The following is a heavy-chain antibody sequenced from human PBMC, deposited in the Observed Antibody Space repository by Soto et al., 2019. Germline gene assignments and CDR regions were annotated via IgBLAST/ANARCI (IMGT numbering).Heavy chain of an antibody. D-gene: IGHD3-22*01. V-gene: IGHV1-18*01. J-gene: IGHJ6*02. CDR3: ARGDSIGDV. Sequence: QAQLVQSGAEVKKHGPSVKVSCKVSGYTFTRYGISWVRQAPGQGLEWMGWISAYNGKTNYSQQLQGRVTMNTDTSTSTAYMVVRSLSSDDTAVYFCARGDSIGDVWGQGTTVTFSS. CDR2: ISAYNGKT. CDR1: GYTFTRYG.